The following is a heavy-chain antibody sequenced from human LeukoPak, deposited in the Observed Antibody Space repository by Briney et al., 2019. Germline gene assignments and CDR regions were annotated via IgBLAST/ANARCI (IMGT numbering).Heavy chain of an antibody. Sequence: ASVKVSCKASGYTFTSYGISWVRQAPGQGLEWMGWISAYNGNTNYAQKLQGRVTMTTDTSTSTAYMELRSLRSDDTAVYYCARDSRPELLWFGEIPHSNWFDPWGQGTLVTVSS. J-gene: IGHJ5*02. CDR2: ISAYNGNT. D-gene: IGHD3-10*01. CDR1: GYTFTSYG. CDR3: ARDSRPELLWFGEIPHSNWFDP. V-gene: IGHV1-18*01.